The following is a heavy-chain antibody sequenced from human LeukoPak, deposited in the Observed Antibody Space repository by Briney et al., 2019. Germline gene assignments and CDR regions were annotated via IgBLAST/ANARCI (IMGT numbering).Heavy chain of an antibody. Sequence: RASVKVSCKASGGTFSSYAISWVRQAPGQGLEWMGGIIPIFGTANYAQKFQGRVTITADKSTSTAYMELSSLRSEDTAVYYCASGRARGYSYGYWGQGTLVTVSS. CDR1: GGTFSSYA. CDR3: ASGRARGYSYGY. CDR2: IIPIFGTA. J-gene: IGHJ4*02. V-gene: IGHV1-69*06. D-gene: IGHD5-18*01.